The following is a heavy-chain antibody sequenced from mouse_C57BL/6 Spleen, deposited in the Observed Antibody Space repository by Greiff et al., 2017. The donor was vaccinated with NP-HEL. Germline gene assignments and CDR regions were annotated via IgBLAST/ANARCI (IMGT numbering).Heavy chain of an antibody. V-gene: IGHV1-74*01. Sequence: QVQLQQPGAELVKPGASVKVSCKASGYTFTSYWMHWVKQRPGQGLEWIGRINPSDSDTNYNQKLKGKATLTVDKSSSTAYMQLSSLTSEDSAVYYCAVYGSSPDYYAMDYWGQGTSVTVSS. CDR3: AVYGSSPDYYAMDY. CDR1: GYTFTSYW. CDR2: INPSDSDT. D-gene: IGHD1-1*01. J-gene: IGHJ4*01.